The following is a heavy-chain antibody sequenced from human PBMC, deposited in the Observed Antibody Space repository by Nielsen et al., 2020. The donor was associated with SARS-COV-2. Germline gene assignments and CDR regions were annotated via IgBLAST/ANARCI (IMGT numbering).Heavy chain of an antibody. J-gene: IGHJ3*02. CDR2: IYSGGST. Sequence: GGSLRLSCAASGFTFSSYEMNWVRQAPGKGLEWVSVIYSGGSTYYADSVKGRFTISRDNSKNTLYLQMNSLRAEDTAVYYCARGTWWWDFDIWGQGTMVTVSS. V-gene: IGHV3-53*01. D-gene: IGHD2-21*01. CDR3: ARGTWWWDFDI. CDR1: GFTFSSYE.